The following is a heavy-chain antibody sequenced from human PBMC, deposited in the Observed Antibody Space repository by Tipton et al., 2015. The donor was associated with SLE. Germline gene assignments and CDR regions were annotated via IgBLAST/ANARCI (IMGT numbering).Heavy chain of an antibody. V-gene: IGHV4-39*07. Sequence: TLSLTCTVSGGSISSSSYYWGWIRQPPGKGLEWIGSIYYSGSTYYNPSLKSRVTISVDTSKNQFSLKLSSVTAADTAVYYCARHEWLVGATKENYFDYWGRGTLVTVSS. D-gene: IGHD1-26*01. J-gene: IGHJ4*02. CDR3: ARHEWLVGATKENYFDY. CDR2: IYYSGST. CDR1: GGSISSSSYY.